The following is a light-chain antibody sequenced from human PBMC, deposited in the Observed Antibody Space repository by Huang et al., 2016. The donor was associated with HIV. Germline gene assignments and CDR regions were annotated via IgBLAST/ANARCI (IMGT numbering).Light chain of an antibody. Sequence: DIQMTQSPSSLSASVGDRVTITCQASKDISNYLNWYQQKPGKAPKLLIYDASNLETGVPSRFSGSGSGTDFTFTISSLQPEDIATYYCQQYDKLPVTFGQGTRLEIK. V-gene: IGKV1-33*01. CDR2: DAS. CDR3: QQYDKLPVT. CDR1: KDISNY. J-gene: IGKJ5*01.